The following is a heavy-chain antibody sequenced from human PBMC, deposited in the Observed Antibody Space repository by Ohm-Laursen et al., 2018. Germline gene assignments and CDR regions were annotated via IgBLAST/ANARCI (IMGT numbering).Heavy chain of an antibody. CDR2: IQRDGSEK. Sequence: SLRLSCAASGFTFSTYWMNWVRQAPGKGLEWVAKIQRDGSEKYYVDSVTGRFTISRDNAKNSMYLQMSSLRAEDTALYYCARATSTAGTSYFDYWGQGILVTVSS. J-gene: IGHJ4*02. D-gene: IGHD6-13*01. CDR3: ARATSTAGTSYFDY. V-gene: IGHV3-7*01. CDR1: GFTFSTYW.